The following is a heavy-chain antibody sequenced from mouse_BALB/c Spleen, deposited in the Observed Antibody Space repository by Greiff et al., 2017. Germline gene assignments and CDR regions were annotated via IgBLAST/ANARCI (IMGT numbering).Heavy chain of an antibody. CDR3: ARSLYGNYDFDY. D-gene: IGHD2-1*01. CDR1: GYSFTGYF. CDR2: INPYNGDT. V-gene: IGHV1-20*02. Sequence: VQLQQSGPELVKPGASVKISCKASGYSFTGYFMNWVMQSHGKSLEWIGRINPYNGDTFYNQKFKGKATLTVDKSSSTAHMELRSLASEDSAVYYCARSLYGNYDFDYWGQGTTLTVSS. J-gene: IGHJ2*01.